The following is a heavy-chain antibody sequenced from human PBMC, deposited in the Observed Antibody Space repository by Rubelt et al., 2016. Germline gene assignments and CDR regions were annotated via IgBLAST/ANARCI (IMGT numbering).Heavy chain of an antibody. D-gene: IGHD5-12*01. CDR2: CNHCGST. V-gene: IGHV4-34*01. CDR1: GGSFSGYY. Sequence: QVQLQQWGAGLLKPSETLSLTCAVYGGSFSGYYWSWIRQPPGKGLEWIGECNHCGSTNYNPSPMSLVTFSVDTSKNQFSRKLSSVTAADTAVYYCARGLIVATVWGQGTLVTVSS. J-gene: IGHJ4*02. CDR3: ARGLIVATV.